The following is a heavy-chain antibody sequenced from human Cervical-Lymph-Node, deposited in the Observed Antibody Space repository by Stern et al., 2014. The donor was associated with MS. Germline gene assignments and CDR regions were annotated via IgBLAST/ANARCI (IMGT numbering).Heavy chain of an antibody. J-gene: IGHJ6*02. V-gene: IGHV1-46*01. D-gene: IGHD6-19*01. CDR3: AREVAGHRLGMMDV. CDR2: INPSGGST. Sequence: QVQLVQSGAEVTKPGASVKVSCKASGYTFTSYYMHWVRQAPGKGLEWMAIINPSGGSTSYAQKFQGRVTMTRDTSTSTVYMELRSLRSEDAAVFYCAREVAGHRLGMMDVWGQGTTVTVSS. CDR1: GYTFTSYY.